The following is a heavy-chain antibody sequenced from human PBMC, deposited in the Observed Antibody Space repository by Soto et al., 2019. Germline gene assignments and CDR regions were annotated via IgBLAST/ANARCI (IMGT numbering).Heavy chain of an antibody. J-gene: IGHJ4*02. CDR3: AKDGQWLDVDLES. CDR1: GFTFSNSA. V-gene: IGHV3-23*01. D-gene: IGHD6-19*01. Sequence: EVQLLEAGGALAQPGGSLRLSCTASGFTFSNSAMSWVRQAPGKGLEWVSIISASGRSTYHAASVKGRFTISRDNSKATVYLQMTRLRAEDTAIYYCAKDGQWLDVDLESWGQVTLVTVSA. CDR2: ISASGRST.